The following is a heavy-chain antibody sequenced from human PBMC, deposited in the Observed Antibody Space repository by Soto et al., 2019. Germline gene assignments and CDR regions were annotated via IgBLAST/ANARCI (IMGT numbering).Heavy chain of an antibody. J-gene: IGHJ4*02. CDR1: GGSISSSSYY. V-gene: IGHV4-39*01. D-gene: IGHD5-12*01. CDR3: ARLEQSGYDSHPDY. CDR2: IYYSGST. Sequence: QLQLQESGPGLVKPSETLSLTCTVSGGSISSSSYYWGWIRQPPGKGLEWIGSIYYSGSTYYNPSLKSRVTISVDTSRNQFSLKLSSVTAADTAVYYCARLEQSGYDSHPDYWGQGPLVTVSS.